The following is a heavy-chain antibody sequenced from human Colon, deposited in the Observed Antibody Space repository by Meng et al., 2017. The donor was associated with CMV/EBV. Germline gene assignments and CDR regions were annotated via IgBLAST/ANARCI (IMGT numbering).Heavy chain of an antibody. D-gene: IGHD3-22*01. J-gene: IGHJ1*01. CDR2: ISGTGASS. V-gene: IGHV3-23*01. Sequence: GESLKISCVAAGFSFSDYAMSWVRQAPGRGLEWVAAISGTGASSYYTDPVKGRFTISRDNPKNTLSLQMNSLRVEDTAVYYCARSIHDTSGYYRAEYFEHWGQGTLVTVSS. CDR3: ARSIHDTSGYYRAEYFEH. CDR1: GFSFSDYA.